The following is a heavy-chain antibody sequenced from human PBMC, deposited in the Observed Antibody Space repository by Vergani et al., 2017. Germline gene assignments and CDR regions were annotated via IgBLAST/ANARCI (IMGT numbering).Heavy chain of an antibody. CDR1: GFTFNIYA. V-gene: IGHV3-23*04. CDR2: ITYNGGRT. J-gene: IGHJ4*02. Sequence: EVHLVESGGGLVQPGRSLRLSCAASGFTFNIYAMSWVRQAPGQGLEWVSTITYNGGRTYYADSVTGRFTISRDNSKNTLFLQLKTLRAEDTGVYYCAKDYNIMGALHYWGQGTLVAVSS. CDR3: AKDYNIMGALHY. D-gene: IGHD3-16*01.